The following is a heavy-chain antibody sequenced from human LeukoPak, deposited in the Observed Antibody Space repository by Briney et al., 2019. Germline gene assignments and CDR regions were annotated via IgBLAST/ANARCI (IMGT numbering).Heavy chain of an antibody. CDR1: GFTFSSYA. V-gene: IGHV3-30*04. CDR2: ISYDGSNK. Sequence: GGSLRLSCAASGFTFSSYAMHWVRQAPGKGLEWVAVISYDGSNKYYADSVKGRFTISRDNSKNTLYLQMNSLRAEDTAVYYCARAMSIAARLQTIFDYWGQGTLVTVSS. CDR3: ARAMSIAARLQTIFDY. D-gene: IGHD6-6*01. J-gene: IGHJ4*02.